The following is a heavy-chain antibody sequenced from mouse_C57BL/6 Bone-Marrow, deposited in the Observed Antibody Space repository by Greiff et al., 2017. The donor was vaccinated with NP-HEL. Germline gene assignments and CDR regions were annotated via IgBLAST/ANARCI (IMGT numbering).Heavy chain of an antibody. CDR3: ARAPYYYGSDY. CDR1: GYTFTDYY. D-gene: IGHD1-1*01. J-gene: IGHJ2*01. Sequence: EVKLQESGPVLVKPGASVKMSCKASGYTFTDYYMNWVKQSHGKSLEWIGVINPYNGGTSYNQKFKGKATLTVDKSYSTAYMELNSLTSEDSAVYYCARAPYYYGSDYWGQGTTLTVSS. V-gene: IGHV1-19*01. CDR2: INPYNGGT.